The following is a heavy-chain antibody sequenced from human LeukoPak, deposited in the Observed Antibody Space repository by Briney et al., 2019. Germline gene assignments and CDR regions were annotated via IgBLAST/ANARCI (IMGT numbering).Heavy chain of an antibody. J-gene: IGHJ4*02. CDR3: ARLSLFGDPFDY. Sequence: SETLSLTCTVSGLSISSGSYYWSWLRQPAGKGLEWIGRIYTSGSTNYNPSLKSRVTISVDTSKNQFSLKLSSVTAADTAVYYCARLSLFGDPFDYWDQGTLVTVSS. D-gene: IGHD4-17*01. CDR1: GLSISSGSYY. V-gene: IGHV4-61*02. CDR2: IYTSGST.